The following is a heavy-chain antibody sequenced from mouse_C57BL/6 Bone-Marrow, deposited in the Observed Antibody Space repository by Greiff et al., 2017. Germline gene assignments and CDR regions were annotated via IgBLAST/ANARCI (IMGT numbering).Heavy chain of an antibody. CDR2: ILPGSGST. Sequence: VQLVESGAELMKPGASVKLSCKATGYTFPGYWIEWVKQRPGHGLEWIGEILPGSGSTNCNEKFKGKATFTADTSSNTAYMQLSSLTTEDSAIYYCARYDYGLYAMDYWGQGTSVTVSA. D-gene: IGHD2-4*01. CDR3: ARYDYGLYAMDY. CDR1: GYTFPGYW. V-gene: IGHV1-9*01. J-gene: IGHJ4*01.